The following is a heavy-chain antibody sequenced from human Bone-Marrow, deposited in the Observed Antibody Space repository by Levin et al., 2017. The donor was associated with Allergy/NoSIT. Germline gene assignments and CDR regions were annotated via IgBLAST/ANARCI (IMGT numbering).Heavy chain of an antibody. J-gene: IGHJ4*02. CDR1: AFTFNRYW. V-gene: IGHV3-74*01. D-gene: IGHD2-2*01. CDR2: IDSDGSRT. Sequence: TGGSLRLSCEASAFTFNRYWMHWVRQAPGKGLVWVSRIDSDGSRTNYADSVKGRFTISRDNAKNTLFLQMDSLRGDDTAVYYCASSTWENHLDNWGPGTLVTVSS. CDR3: ASSTWENHLDN.